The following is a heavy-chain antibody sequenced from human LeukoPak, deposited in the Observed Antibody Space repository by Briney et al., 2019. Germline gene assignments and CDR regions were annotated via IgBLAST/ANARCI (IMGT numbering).Heavy chain of an antibody. CDR1: GFTFDDYG. J-gene: IGHJ4*02. V-gene: IGHV3-20*04. CDR3: ARVASNYDFDY. Sequence: GGSLRLSCAASGFTFDDYGMTWVPQAPGKGLGWVSGINWNVGNTGYADSVKGRFTISRDNAKNSLYLQMNSLRAEDTALYYCARVASNYDFDYWGQGTLVTVSS. D-gene: IGHD4-11*01. CDR2: INWNVGNT.